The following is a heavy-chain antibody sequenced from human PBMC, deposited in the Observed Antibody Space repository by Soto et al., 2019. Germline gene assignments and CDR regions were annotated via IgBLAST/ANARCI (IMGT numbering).Heavy chain of an antibody. CDR1: GYTFTSYG. J-gene: IGHJ6*03. CDR3: AEGGVYSSSWYEPHYYYDYLDV. D-gene: IGHD6-13*01. CDR2: ISAYNGNT. Sequence: ASVKVSCKDSGYTFTSYGISWVRQAPGQGLEWMGWISAYNGNTNYAQKLQGRVTMTTDTSTSTAYMELRSRRYDDTAGYYCAEGGVYSSSWYEPHYYYDYLDVWGKGTTVTVSS. V-gene: IGHV1-18*01.